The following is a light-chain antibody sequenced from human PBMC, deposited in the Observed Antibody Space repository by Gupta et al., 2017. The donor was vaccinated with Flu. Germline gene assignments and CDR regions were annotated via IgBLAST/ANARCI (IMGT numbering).Light chain of an antibody. CDR2: AAS. CDR1: QGIGND. Sequence: GDRITISCRASQGIGNDLGWYQQRPGQAPKRLIYAASNLQSGVPSRFSGSGSETEFTLTISSLQPEDFATYYCPQNNNYPRTFGQGTKVEI. CDR3: PQNNNYPRT. J-gene: IGKJ1*01. V-gene: IGKV1-17*01.